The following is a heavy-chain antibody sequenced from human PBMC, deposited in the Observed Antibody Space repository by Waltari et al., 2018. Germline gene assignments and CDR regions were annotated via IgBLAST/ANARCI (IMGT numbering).Heavy chain of an antibody. J-gene: IGHJ5*02. Sequence: QVQLQQWGAGLLKPSETLSLTCAVYGGSFSGYYWSWIRQPPGKGLEWIGEISHSGSTTANPPLRGQVPISVCTAKNQFSLRLSSVTGADTAVYYWARVCSGGDYATWWFDPWGQGTLVTVSS. CDR1: GGSFSGYY. CDR2: ISHSGST. V-gene: IGHV4-34*01. D-gene: IGHD4-17*01. CDR3: ARVCSGGDYATWWFDP.